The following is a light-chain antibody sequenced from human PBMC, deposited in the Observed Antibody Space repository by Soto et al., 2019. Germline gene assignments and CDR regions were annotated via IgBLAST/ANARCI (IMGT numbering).Light chain of an antibody. CDR3: AAWDGSLNVVL. CDR1: NSNIGTNT. Sequence: QSVLTQPPSASGTPGQRITISCSGSNSNIGTNTVNWYQQFPRSAPKLLMYSSNQRPSGVPDRFSGSKSGTSASLAISGLQSEDEADYYCAAWDGSLNVVLFGGGTKLTVL. J-gene: IGLJ3*02. CDR2: SSN. V-gene: IGLV1-44*01.